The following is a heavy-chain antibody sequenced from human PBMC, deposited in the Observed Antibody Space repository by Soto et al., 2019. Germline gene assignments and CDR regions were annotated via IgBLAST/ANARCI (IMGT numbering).Heavy chain of an antibody. CDR3: ARVRADYDFWSGYYNYYYGMDV. V-gene: IGHV4-59*01. D-gene: IGHD3-3*01. J-gene: IGHJ6*02. CDR2: IYYSGST. CDR1: GCSISSYY. Sequence: PSETLSLTCTVSGCSISSYYWSWIRQRPGKGLEWIGYIYYSGSTNYNPSLKSRVTISVDTSKNQFSLKLSSVTAADTAVYYCARVRADYDFWSGYYNYYYGMDVWGQGTTVTVSS.